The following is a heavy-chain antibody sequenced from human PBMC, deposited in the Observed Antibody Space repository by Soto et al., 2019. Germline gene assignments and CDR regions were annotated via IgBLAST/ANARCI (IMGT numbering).Heavy chain of an antibody. D-gene: IGHD3-10*01. CDR2: IYYSGST. CDR1: GGSISSYY. CDR3: ARIIGDYYGSGSYFFYNDY. V-gene: IGHV4-59*08. Sequence: SETLSLTCTASGGSISSYYWSWIRQPPGKGLEWIGYIYYSGSTNYNPSLKSRVTISVDTSKNQFSLKLSSVTAADTAVYYCARIIGDYYGSGSYFFYNDYWGQGTLVTVSS. J-gene: IGHJ4*02.